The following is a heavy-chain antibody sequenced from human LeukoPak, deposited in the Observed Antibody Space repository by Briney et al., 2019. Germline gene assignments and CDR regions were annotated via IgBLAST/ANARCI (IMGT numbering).Heavy chain of an antibody. Sequence: PGGSLRLSCAASGFTVSSNYMSWVRQAPGKGLEWVSVIYSGGSTYYADSVKGRFTISRDNSKNTLYLQMNSLRAEDTAMYYCARESYDILTGSDYWGQGTLVTVSS. J-gene: IGHJ4*02. V-gene: IGHV3-66*01. CDR1: GFTVSSNY. D-gene: IGHD3-9*01. CDR3: ARESYDILTGSDY. CDR2: IYSGGST.